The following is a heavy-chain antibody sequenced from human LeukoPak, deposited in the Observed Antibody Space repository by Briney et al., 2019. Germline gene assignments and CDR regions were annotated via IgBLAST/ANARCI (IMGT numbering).Heavy chain of an antibody. CDR2: IYYSGST. J-gene: IGHJ5*02. CDR1: GGSISSYY. Sequence: SETLSLTCTVSGGSISSYYWTWIRQPPGKGLEWIGYIYYSGSTKYNPSLKSRVTMSVDTSKNRFSLKLSSVTAADTAVYYCARHRGYCSSTSYSYNWFDPWGQGTLVTVSS. D-gene: IGHD2-2*03. CDR3: ARHRGYCSSTSYSYNWFDP. V-gene: IGHV4-59*08.